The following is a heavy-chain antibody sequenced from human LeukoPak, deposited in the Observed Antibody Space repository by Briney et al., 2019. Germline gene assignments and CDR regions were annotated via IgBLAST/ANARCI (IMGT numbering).Heavy chain of an antibody. Sequence: SETLSLTCAVSGGSISSSSYYWSWIRQPAGKGLEWIGRIYTSGSTNYNPSLKSRVTISVDTSKNQFSLKLSSVTAADTAVYYCAREGPATAIREIWFDPWGQGTLVTVSS. CDR1: GGSISSSSYY. CDR3: AREGPATAIREIWFDP. D-gene: IGHD2-21*02. V-gene: IGHV4-61*02. J-gene: IGHJ5*02. CDR2: IYTSGST.